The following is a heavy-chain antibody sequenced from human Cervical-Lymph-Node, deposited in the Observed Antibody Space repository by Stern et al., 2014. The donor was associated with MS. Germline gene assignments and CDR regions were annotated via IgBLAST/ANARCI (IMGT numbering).Heavy chain of an antibody. D-gene: IGHD3-3*01. V-gene: IGHV5-51*01. CDR3: ARGSGRDFFDY. Sequence: EMQLVESGAEVKKPGEFLKISCKGSGYSFPNYWIGWVRQTPGKGLEFMGIIYPGASDVRYSPSFQGQVTISADKSISTAYLQWSSLKASDTAMYYCARGSGRDFFDYWGQGALVTVSS. CDR1: GYSFPNYW. CDR2: IYPGASDV. J-gene: IGHJ4*02.